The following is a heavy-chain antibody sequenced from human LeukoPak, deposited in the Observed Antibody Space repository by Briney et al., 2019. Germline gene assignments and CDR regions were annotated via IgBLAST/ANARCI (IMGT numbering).Heavy chain of an antibody. CDR1: GFTFSSYS. Sequence: GGSLRLSCAASGFTFSSYSMNWVRQAPGKGLEWVSSISSSSSYIYYADSVKGRFTISRDNAKNLLYLQMNSLRAEDTAVYYCARDPYYYDSSGYLAAEGHAFDIWGQGTMVTVSS. J-gene: IGHJ3*02. V-gene: IGHV3-21*01. CDR3: ARDPYYYDSSGYLAAEGHAFDI. CDR2: ISSSSSYI. D-gene: IGHD3-22*01.